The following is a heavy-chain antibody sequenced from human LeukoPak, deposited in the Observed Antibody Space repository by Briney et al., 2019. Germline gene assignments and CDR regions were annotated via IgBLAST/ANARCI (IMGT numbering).Heavy chain of an antibody. J-gene: IGHJ4*02. CDR1: GGSISSYY. CDR3: AGDSGEVGATYFDY. CDR2: IYTSGST. Sequence: PSETLSLTCTVSGGSISSYYWSWIRQPAGKGLEWIGRIYTSGSTNYNPSLKSRVTMSVDTSKNQFSLKLSSVTAADTAVYYCAGDSGEVGATYFDYWGQGTLVTVSS. D-gene: IGHD1-26*01. V-gene: IGHV4-4*07.